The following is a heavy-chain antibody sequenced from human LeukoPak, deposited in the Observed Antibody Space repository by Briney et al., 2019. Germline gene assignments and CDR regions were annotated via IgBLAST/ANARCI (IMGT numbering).Heavy chain of an antibody. CDR1: GFTLSTYA. CDR2: IWYDGSNK. J-gene: IGHJ3*02. D-gene: IGHD6-13*01. V-gene: IGHV3-33*08. CDR3: ARVSGSSWYGAFDI. Sequence: PGGSLRLSCAASGFTLSTYAMHWVRQAPGKGLEWVAVIWYDGSNKYYADSVKGRFTISRDNSKNTLYLQMNSLRAEDTAVYYCARVSGSSWYGAFDIWGQGTMVTVSS.